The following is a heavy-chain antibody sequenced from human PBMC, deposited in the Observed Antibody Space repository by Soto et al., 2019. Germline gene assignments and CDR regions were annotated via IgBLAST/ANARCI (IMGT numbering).Heavy chain of an antibody. V-gene: IGHV4-59*01. J-gene: IGHJ5*02. Sequence: NPSETLSLTCTVSGGSIRGYYWSWIRQPPGKGLQYIGCIYYSGSTNYNPSLRSRVSISIDTSKNQLPLNLSSVTAADTAIYYCAKEAGVVPAAMGFDPWGPGTLVTVSS. CDR1: GGSIRGYY. CDR3: AKEAGVVPAAMGFDP. CDR2: IYYSGST. D-gene: IGHD2-2*01.